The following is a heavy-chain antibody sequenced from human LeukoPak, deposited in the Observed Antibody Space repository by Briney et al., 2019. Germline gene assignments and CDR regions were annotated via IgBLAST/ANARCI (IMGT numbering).Heavy chain of an antibody. V-gene: IGHV3-33*06. CDR2: IWYDGSNK. CDR3: AKGDLGYCSSTSCSGVDAFDI. J-gene: IGHJ3*02. Sequence: GGSLRLSCAASGFTFSSYAMHWVRQAPGKGLEWVAVIWYDGSNKYYADSVKGRFTISRDNSKNTLYLQMNSLRAEDTAVYYCAKGDLGYCSSTSCSGVDAFDIWGQGTMVTVSS. D-gene: IGHD2-2*01. CDR1: GFTFSSYA.